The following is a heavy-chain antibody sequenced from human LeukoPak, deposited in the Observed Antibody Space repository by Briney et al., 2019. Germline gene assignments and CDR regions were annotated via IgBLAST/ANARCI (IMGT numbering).Heavy chain of an antibody. CDR3: ARDANYGVYFRL. D-gene: IGHD4-17*01. CDR1: GFTFSSYS. CDR2: ISSSSSYI. V-gene: IGHV3-21*01. Sequence: GGSLRLSCAASGFTFSSYSMNWVRQAPGKGLEWVSSISSSSSYIYYADSVKGRFTISRDNAKNSLYLQMNSLRAEDTAVYYCARDANYGVYFRLWGQGTLVTVSS. J-gene: IGHJ4*02.